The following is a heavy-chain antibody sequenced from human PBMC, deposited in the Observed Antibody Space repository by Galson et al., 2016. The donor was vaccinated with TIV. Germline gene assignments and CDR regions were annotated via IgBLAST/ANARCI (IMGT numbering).Heavy chain of an antibody. V-gene: IGHV5-51*03. CDR2: IYPGDSDT. CDR3: ARSPADPQYSYYYIDV. Sequence: QSGAEVKQSGESLKISCKASGYSFTTHWIGCVRQMPGKALEWMGIIYPGDSDTRYSPSFQGQVTISAAKSISTAYLQGSALRASYTAMYDCARSPADPQYSYYYIDVWGKGTTVTVSS. J-gene: IGHJ6*03. CDR1: GYSFTTHW.